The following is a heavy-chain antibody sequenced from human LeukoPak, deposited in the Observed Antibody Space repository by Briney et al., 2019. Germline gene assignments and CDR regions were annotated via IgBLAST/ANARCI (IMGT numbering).Heavy chain of an antibody. V-gene: IGHV4-59*02. CDR3: ARDAAEDYYYYMDV. Sequence: SETLSLTCTVSGGSVSSYYRSWIRQPPGKGLEWIGYIYYSGSTNYNPSLKSRVTISVDTSKNQFSLKLSSVTAADTAVYYCARDAAEDYYYYMDVWGKGTTVTVSS. CDR1: GGSVSSYY. J-gene: IGHJ6*03. D-gene: IGHD6-13*01. CDR2: IYYSGST.